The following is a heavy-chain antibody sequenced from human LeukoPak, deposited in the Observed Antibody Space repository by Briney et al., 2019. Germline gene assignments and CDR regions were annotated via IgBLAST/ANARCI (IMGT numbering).Heavy chain of an antibody. D-gene: IGHD1-26*01. CDR3: ARVRGSSGSYEYYHYMDV. V-gene: IGHV4-4*07. CDR2: IHSSGST. CDR1: GGSISRYY. J-gene: IGHJ6*03. Sequence: SETLSLTCTVSGGSISRYYWSWIRQPAGKGLEWIGRIHSSGSTNYNPSLKSRVTMSVDTSKNQFSLKLSSVTAADTAVYYCARVRGSSGSYEYYHYMDVWGKGTTVTISS.